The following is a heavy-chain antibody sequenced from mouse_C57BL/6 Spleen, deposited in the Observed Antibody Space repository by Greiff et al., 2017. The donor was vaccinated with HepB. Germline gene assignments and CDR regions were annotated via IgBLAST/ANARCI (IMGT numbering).Heavy chain of an antibody. V-gene: IGHV5-6*01. CDR3: ARDYGSSPRWYFDF. Sequence: EVKLMESGGDLVKPGGSLKLSCAASGFTFSSYGMSWVRQTPDKRLEWVATISSGGSPTYYPDSVKGRFTISRDKAKNTLYLHMSSLKSEDTAMYYCARDYGSSPRWYFDFWGTGTTVTVSS. CDR2: ISSGGSPT. J-gene: IGHJ1*03. D-gene: IGHD1-1*01. CDR1: GFTFSSYG.